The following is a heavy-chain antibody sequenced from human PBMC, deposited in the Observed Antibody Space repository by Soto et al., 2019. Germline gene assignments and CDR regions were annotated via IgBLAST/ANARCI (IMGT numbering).Heavy chain of an antibody. Sequence: QVQLVQSGAEVKKPGSSVKVSCKASGGTFSSYAISWVRQAPGQGLEWMGGIIPIFGTANYAQKLQGRVPITADESTSTAYMELRSLGSGDTAVYYCAREDGYSYGHNWCDPWGKGTLVTVSS. CDR2: IIPIFGTA. J-gene: IGHJ5*02. V-gene: IGHV1-69*12. CDR1: GGTFSSYA. D-gene: IGHD5-18*01. CDR3: AREDGYSYGHNWCDP.